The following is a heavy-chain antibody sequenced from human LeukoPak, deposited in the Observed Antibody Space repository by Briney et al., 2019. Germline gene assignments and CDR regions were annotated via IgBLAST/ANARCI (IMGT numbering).Heavy chain of an antibody. CDR3: ARKAGYCSSTSCSHYWYFDL. CDR1: GGSFSGYY. V-gene: IGHV4-34*01. CDR2: INHSGSP. Sequence: SETLSLTCAVYGGSFSGYYRSWIRQPPGKGLEWIGEINHSGSPNYNPSLKSRVTISVDTSKNQFSLKLSSVTAADTAVYYCARKAGYCSSTSCSHYWYFDLWGRGTLVTASS. D-gene: IGHD2-2*01. J-gene: IGHJ2*01.